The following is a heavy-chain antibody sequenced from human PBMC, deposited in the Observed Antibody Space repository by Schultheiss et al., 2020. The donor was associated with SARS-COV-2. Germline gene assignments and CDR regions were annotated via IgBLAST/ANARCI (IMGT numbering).Heavy chain of an antibody. CDR3: AKVLSGTTGYYYYYYMDV. CDR2: ISRSSNYI. CDR1: GFTFSSYS. V-gene: IGHV3-21*04. J-gene: IGHJ6*03. Sequence: GGSLRLSCAASGFTFSSYSMNWVRQAPGKGLEWVSSISRSSNYIYYADSVKGRFTISRDNSKDTLSLQMNSLRAEDTAVYYCAKVLSGTTGYYYYYYMDVWGKGTTVTVSS. D-gene: IGHD1-7*01.